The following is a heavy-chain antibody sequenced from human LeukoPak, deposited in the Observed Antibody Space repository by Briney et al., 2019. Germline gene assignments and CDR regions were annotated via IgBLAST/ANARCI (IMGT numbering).Heavy chain of an antibody. Sequence: GRSLRLSCAASGFTFSSYAMHWVRQAPGKGLEWVALISYDGSNKYYVDSVKGRFTISRDNSKNTLYLQMNSLRAEDTAVYYCARFYANEWELPHWGQGTLVTVSS. V-gene: IGHV3-30*04. CDR2: ISYDGSNK. D-gene: IGHD1-26*01. CDR3: ARFYANEWELPH. CDR1: GFTFSSYA. J-gene: IGHJ4*02.